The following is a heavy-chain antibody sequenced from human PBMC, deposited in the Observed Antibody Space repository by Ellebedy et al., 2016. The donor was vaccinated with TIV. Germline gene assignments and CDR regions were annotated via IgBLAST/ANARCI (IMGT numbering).Heavy chain of an antibody. J-gene: IGHJ4*02. CDR1: GGSISSSSYF. CDR2: IYYSGST. D-gene: IGHD4-17*01. CDR3: ARPLRSTVTTSIYFDS. Sequence: SETLSLTXTVSGGSISSSSYFWGWIRQPPGKGLEWIGIIYYSGSTYYNPSLNSRATISLDTFKNQFSLTLSSVTAADAAVYYCARPLRSTVTTSIYFDSWGQGALVTVSS. V-gene: IGHV4-39*01.